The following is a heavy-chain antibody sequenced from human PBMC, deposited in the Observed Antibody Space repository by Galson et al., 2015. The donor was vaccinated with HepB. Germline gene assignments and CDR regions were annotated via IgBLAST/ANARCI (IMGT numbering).Heavy chain of an antibody. CDR1: GGTFSSYT. V-gene: IGHV1-69*02. CDR2: IIPILGIA. CDR3: AYSSSWQHAKYYFDY. Sequence: SVKVSCKASGGTFSSYTISWVRQAPGQGLEWVGRIIPILGIANYAQKFQGRVTTTADKSTSTAYMELSSLRSEETAVYYCAYSSSWQHAKYYFDYWGQGTLVTVSS. J-gene: IGHJ4*02. D-gene: IGHD6-13*01.